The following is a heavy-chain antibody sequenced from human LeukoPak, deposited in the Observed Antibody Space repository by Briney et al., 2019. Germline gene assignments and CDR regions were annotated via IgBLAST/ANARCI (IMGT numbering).Heavy chain of an antibody. CDR2: INSGGDTI. V-gene: IGHV3-48*03. Sequence: GGSLRLSCAASGFTFSSYEMNWVRQAPGKGLEWVSYINSGGDTIHYADSVKGRFTISRDNSRNTLYLQMNSLRAEDTAVYYCAKEENGGYDSWGQGTLVTVSS. D-gene: IGHD5-12*01. CDR3: AKEENGGYDS. J-gene: IGHJ5*02. CDR1: GFTFSSYE.